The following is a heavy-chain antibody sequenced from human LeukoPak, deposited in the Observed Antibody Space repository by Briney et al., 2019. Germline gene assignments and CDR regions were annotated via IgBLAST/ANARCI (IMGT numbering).Heavy chain of an antibody. D-gene: IGHD3-3*01. CDR3: ATDRWGFFNY. CDR2: ISTHSSIT. V-gene: IGHV3-48*01. Sequence: GGSLRLSCAASGFTFSTYSMNWVRQAPGKGLEWVSYISTHSSITYYADSVKGRFTISRDNAKNSLYLQMNSLRAEDTAFYYCATDRWGFFNYWGQGTLVTVSS. CDR1: GFTFSTYS. J-gene: IGHJ4*02.